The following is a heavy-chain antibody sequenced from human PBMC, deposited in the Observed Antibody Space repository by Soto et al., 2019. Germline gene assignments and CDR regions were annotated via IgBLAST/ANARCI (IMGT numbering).Heavy chain of an antibody. D-gene: IGHD2-2*01. V-gene: IGHV1-18*01. CDR1: GYTYTSYG. J-gene: IGHJ6*02. CDR2: ISAYNGNT. CDR3: ARDKYCSSTSCYGREYYYYYSGMDV. Sequence: PVKGSCKAFGYTYTSYGISWLRQAPGQGLEWMGWISAYNGNTNYAQKLQGRVTMTTDTSTSTAYMELRSLRSDDTAVYYCARDKYCSSTSCYGREYYYYYSGMDVWGQGTTVTVSS.